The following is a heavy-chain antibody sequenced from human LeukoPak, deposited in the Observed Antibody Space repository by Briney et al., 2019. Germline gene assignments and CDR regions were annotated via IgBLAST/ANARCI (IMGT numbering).Heavy chain of an antibody. CDR3: ARHGLWNDGFHAFDI. CDR2: IYPGDSDT. Sequence: GESLKISCKGSGYSFTSYWIGWVRQMPGKGLEWMGIIYPGDSDTRYSPSFQGQVTISADKSISTAYLQWSSLKASDTAMYYCARHGLWNDGFHAFDIWGQGTMVTVSS. CDR1: GYSFTSYW. J-gene: IGHJ3*02. D-gene: IGHD1-1*01. V-gene: IGHV5-51*01.